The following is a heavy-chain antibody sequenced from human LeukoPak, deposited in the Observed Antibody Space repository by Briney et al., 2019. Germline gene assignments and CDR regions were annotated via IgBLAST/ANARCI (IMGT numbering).Heavy chain of an antibody. CDR1: EYTTYY. CDR2: INPSKGRA. D-gene: IGHD2-2*01. CDR3: ARNHRYCSSTSCPAGARAFDI. V-gene: IGHV1-46*01. Sequence: GASVKFSWKTSEYTTYYIHWVRQAPGQGLEWMGLINPSKGRAWYAQNFQGRVTMTRDTSRDTSTTTVYMELNSLRSEDTAVYYCARNHRYCSSTSCPAGARAFDIWGQGTMVTVSS. J-gene: IGHJ3*02.